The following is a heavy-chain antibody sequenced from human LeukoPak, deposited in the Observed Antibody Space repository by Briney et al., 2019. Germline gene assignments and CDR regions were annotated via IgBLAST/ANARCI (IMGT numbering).Heavy chain of an antibody. Sequence: ASVKVSCKASGYTFTGYYMHWVRQAPGQGLEWMGWINPNSGGTIYAQKFQGRVTMTEDTSTDTAYMELSSLRSEDTAVYYCATDREYYFDYWGQGTLVTVSS. J-gene: IGHJ4*02. CDR3: ATDREYYFDY. CDR2: INPNSGGT. V-gene: IGHV1-2*02. CDR1: GYTFTGYY.